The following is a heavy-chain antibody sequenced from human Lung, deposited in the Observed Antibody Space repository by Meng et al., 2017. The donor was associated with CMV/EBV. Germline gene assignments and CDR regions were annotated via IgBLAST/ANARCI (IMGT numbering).Heavy chain of an antibody. Sequence: SXXVSXKDSGYTFTSYDINWVRQATGQGLEWMGWMNPNSGNTGYAQKFQGRVTMTRNTSISTAYMELSSLRSEDTAVYYCARGLWSGIKGWFDPWGQGTLVTSPQ. CDR3: ARGLWSGIKGWFDP. CDR1: GYTFTSYD. CDR2: MNPNSGNT. D-gene: IGHD3-3*01. V-gene: IGHV1-8*01. J-gene: IGHJ5*02.